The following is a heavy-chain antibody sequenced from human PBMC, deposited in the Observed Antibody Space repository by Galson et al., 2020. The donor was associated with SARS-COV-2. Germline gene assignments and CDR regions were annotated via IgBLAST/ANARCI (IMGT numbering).Heavy chain of an antibody. D-gene: IGHD6-13*01. Sequence: SETLSLTCTVSGYSISSGYYWGWIRQPPGKGLEWIGSIYHSGSTYYNPSLKSRVTISVDTSKNQFSLKLSSVTAADTAVYYCARKYSSSWYHSPFQHWGQGTLVTVSS. CDR1: GYSISSGYY. J-gene: IGHJ1*01. V-gene: IGHV4-38-2*02. CDR2: IYHSGST. CDR3: ARKYSSSWYHSPFQH.